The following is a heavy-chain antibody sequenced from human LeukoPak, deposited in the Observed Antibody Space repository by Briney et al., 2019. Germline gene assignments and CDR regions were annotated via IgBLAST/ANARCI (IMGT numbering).Heavy chain of an antibody. J-gene: IGHJ4*02. CDR3: ARDLSQPSFIVVVPAAMPFDY. V-gene: IGHV4-39*07. CDR1: GGSISTSNYY. D-gene: IGHD2-2*01. CDR2: IFYSGST. Sequence: PSETLSLTCTVSGGSISTSNYYWGWIRQPPGKGLEWIGNIFYSGSTYYSPSLKSRVTISLDTSRNQFSLKLSSVTAADTAVYYCARDLSQPSFIVVVPAAMPFDYWGQGTLVTVSS.